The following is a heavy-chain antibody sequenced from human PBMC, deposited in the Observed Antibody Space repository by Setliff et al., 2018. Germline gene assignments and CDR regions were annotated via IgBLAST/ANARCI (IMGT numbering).Heavy chain of an antibody. CDR1: GYTFSRNY. D-gene: IGHD6-19*01. CDR2: TIPILGTA. J-gene: IGHJ4*02. V-gene: IGHV1-69*16. CDR3: ARGASWNSAVAGPFYCDY. Sequence: SVKVSCKAYGYTFSRNYITWVRQAPGQGLEWMGGTIPILGTANYAQKFQGRVTITTDESTSTAYMELSSLRSEDTAVYYCARGASWNSAVAGPFYCDYWGQGTLVTV.